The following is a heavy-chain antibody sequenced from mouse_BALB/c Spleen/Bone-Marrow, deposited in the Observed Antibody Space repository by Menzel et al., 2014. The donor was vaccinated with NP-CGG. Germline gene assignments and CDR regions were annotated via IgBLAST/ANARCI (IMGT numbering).Heavy chain of an antibody. CDR3: GRYGYDAMDF. Sequence: VQLQQSGPELVKPGASVKLSCRASDFSFTDYYINWVKQSHGKSLEWIGRIHPYNGDTFYNQKFKVKATLTVDKSSNTARMELLSLTSEDSAVYYCGRYGYDAMDFWGQGTSVTVSS. D-gene: IGHD2-10*02. J-gene: IGHJ4*01. V-gene: IGHV1-37*01. CDR2: IHPYNGDT. CDR1: DFSFTDYY.